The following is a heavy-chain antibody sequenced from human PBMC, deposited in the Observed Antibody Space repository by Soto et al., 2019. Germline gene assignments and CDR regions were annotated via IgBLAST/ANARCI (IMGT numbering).Heavy chain of an antibody. CDR1: GFTFSDYY. CDR3: VSDREWAATGTSYYGIEV. CDR2: ITTSSSST. D-gene: IGHD6-13*01. J-gene: IGHJ6*02. Sequence: QVQLVESGGGLVKPGGSLRLSCAASGFTFSDYYMTWIRQAPGKGLEWVSYITTSSSSTNHADSVKGRFTISRDNAKNSLYLQMKSLRAEDTAVYYWVSDREWAATGTSYYGIEVFGQGTTVTVS. V-gene: IGHV3-11*06.